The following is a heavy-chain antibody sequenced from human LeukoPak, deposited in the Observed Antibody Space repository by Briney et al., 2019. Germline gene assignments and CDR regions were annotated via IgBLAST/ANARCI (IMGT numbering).Heavy chain of an antibody. CDR1: GGSISSYY. V-gene: IGHV4-59*01. CDR3: ARDNWNGYTDY. CDR2: IYYSGST. Sequence: SETLSLTCTVSGGSISSYYWSWIRQPPGKGLEWIGYIYYSGSTNYNPSLKSRATISVETSKNQFSLKLSSVTAADTAVYYCARDNWNGYTDYWGQGTLVTVSS. D-gene: IGHD1-1*01. J-gene: IGHJ4*02.